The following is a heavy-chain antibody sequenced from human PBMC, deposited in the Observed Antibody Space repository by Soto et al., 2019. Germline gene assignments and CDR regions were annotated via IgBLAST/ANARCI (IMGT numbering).Heavy chain of an antibody. CDR2: IRTKSNSYAT. CDR3: TRATDTGGLNWFDP. D-gene: IGHD4-17*01. CDR1: GFTFSDSA. Sequence: EVQLVESGGDLVQPGGSLKLSRAASGFTFSDSAVHWVRQASGKGLEWVGRIRTKSNSYATTCTASLKGRFTISRDDSKNTAYLQMNSLETEDTAVYYCTRATDTGGLNWFDPWGTGTLVTVSS. V-gene: IGHV3-73*02. J-gene: IGHJ5*02.